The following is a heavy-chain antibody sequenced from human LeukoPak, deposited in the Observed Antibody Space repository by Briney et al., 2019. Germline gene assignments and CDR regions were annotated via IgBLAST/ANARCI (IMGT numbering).Heavy chain of an antibody. CDR2: ISVRSSHI. V-gene: IGHV3-21*01. J-gene: IGHJ4*02. CDR1: GFTFSSYS. Sequence: GSLRLSCAASGFTFSSYSMNWVRQAPGKGLEWVSSISVRSSHIYYVDSVKGRFTISRDNAKNSLYLQMNSLRAEDTAVYYCARGYDSSGYYPGALDYWGQGTLVTVSS. D-gene: IGHD3-22*01. CDR3: ARGYDSSGYYPGALDY.